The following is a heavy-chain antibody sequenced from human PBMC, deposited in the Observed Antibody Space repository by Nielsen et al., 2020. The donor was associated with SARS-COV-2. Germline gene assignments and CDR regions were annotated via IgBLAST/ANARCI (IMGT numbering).Heavy chain of an antibody. CDR3: ARVGAPWGHWFDP. CDR2: INAGNGNT. D-gene: IGHD1-26*01. Sequence: ASVKVSCKASGYTFTSYAMHWVRRAPGQRLEWMGWINAGNGNTKYSQKFQGRVTITRDTSASTAYMELSSLRSEDTAVYYCARVGAPWGHWFDPWGQGTLVTVSS. CDR1: GYTFTSYA. J-gene: IGHJ5*02. V-gene: IGHV1-3*01.